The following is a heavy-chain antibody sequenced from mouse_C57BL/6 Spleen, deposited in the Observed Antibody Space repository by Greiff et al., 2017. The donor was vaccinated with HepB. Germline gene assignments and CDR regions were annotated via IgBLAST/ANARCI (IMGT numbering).Heavy chain of an antibody. J-gene: IGHJ1*03. D-gene: IGHD1-1*01. CDR1: GFNIKDDY. Sequence: EVQLQQSGAELVRPGASVKLSCTASGFNIKDDYMHWVKQRPEQGLEWIGWIDPENGDTEYASKFQGKATITADTSSNTAYLQLSSLTSEDTAVYYWTTSYGSSYDWYFDVWGTGTTVTVSS. CDR2: IDPENGDT. CDR3: TTSYGSSYDWYFDV. V-gene: IGHV14-4*01.